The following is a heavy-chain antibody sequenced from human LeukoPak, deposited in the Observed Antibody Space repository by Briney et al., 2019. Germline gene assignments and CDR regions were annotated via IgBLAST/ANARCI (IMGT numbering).Heavy chain of an antibody. J-gene: IGHJ6*03. CDR1: GGTFSSYA. CDR2: SIPIFGTA. Sequence: ASVKVSCKASGGTFSSYAISWVRQAPGQGLEWMGGSIPIFGTANYAQKFQGRVTITADESTSTAYMELSSLRSEDTAVYYCARAKYGSGNFYYYYYMDVWGKGTTVTISS. D-gene: IGHD3-10*01. V-gene: IGHV1-69*13. CDR3: ARAKYGSGNFYYYYYMDV.